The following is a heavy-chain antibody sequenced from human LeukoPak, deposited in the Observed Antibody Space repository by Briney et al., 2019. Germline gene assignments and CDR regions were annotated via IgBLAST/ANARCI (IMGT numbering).Heavy chain of an antibody. CDR1: GFTFSDYP. Sequence: GGSLRLSCAASGFTFSDYPMTWVRQAPGKGLEWVSAILSPGDKHYADSVKGRFTISRDNSKDTLYLQMDSLRAEDTAVYYCAKRLYSSGWSAFDIWGQGTMVTVSS. CDR2: ILSPGDK. D-gene: IGHD6-19*01. V-gene: IGHV3-23*01. J-gene: IGHJ3*02. CDR3: AKRLYSSGWSAFDI.